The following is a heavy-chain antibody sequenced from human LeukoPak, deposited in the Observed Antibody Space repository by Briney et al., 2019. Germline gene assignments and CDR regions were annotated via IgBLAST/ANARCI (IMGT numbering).Heavy chain of an antibody. CDR2: INHSGST. CDR1: GGSFSGYY. Sequence: SETLSLTCAVYGGSFSGYYWSWIRQPPGKGLEWIGEINHSGSTNYNPSLKSRVTISVDTSKNQFSLKLSSVTAADTAVYYCARSDGDYEEFYYYYGMDVWGRGTTVTVSS. J-gene: IGHJ6*02. CDR3: ARSDGDYEEFYYYYGMDV. D-gene: IGHD4-17*01. V-gene: IGHV4-34*01.